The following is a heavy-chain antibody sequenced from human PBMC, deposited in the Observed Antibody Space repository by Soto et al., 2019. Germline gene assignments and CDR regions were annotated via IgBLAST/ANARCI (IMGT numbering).Heavy chain of an antibody. J-gene: IGHJ4*02. D-gene: IGHD6-19*01. CDR2: IKRQTDSAPT. CDR1: GFTFSTYA. Sequence: GGSLRLSCAASGFTFSTYAMNWVRQAPGKGLEWVARIKRQTDSAPTDYAAPVRGRFTISRDVSTNTVFVQMDSLKAEDTAMYYCTADLLSSSAWANDYWGPGTLVTVSS. V-gene: IGHV3-15*07. CDR3: TADLLSSSAWANDY.